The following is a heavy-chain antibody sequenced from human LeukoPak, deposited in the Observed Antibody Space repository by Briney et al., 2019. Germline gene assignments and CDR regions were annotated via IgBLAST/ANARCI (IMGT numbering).Heavy chain of an antibody. CDR3: ARDYMVRGVIITYYFDY. CDR2: INPNSGGT. CDR1: GYTFTGYY. D-gene: IGHD3-10*01. J-gene: IGHJ4*02. V-gene: IGHV1-2*02. Sequence: ASVKVSCKASGYTFTGYYMHWVRQAPGQGLEWMGWINPNSGGTNYAQKFQGRVTMTRDTSISTAYMELSRLRSDDTAVYYCARDYMVRGVIITYYFDYWGQGTQVTVSS.